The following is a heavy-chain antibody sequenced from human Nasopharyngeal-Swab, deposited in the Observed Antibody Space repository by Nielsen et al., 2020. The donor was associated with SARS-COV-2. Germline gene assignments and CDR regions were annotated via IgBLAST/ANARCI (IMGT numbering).Heavy chain of an antibody. V-gene: IGHV3-23*01. J-gene: IGHJ6*02. D-gene: IGHD2-21*01. Sequence: GESLKISWAASGFTFSSYAMSWVRQAPGKGLEWDSIISGSGDTTYYADSVKDRFTISRDNSKNTLYLQTNSLRVEDAAVYYCAKAPYLRGLDVWGQGTTVTVSS. CDR2: ISGSGDTT. CDR3: AKAPYLRGLDV. CDR1: GFTFSSYA.